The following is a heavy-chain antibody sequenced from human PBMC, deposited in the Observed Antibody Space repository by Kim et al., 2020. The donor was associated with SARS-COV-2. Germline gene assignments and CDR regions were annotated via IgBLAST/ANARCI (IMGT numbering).Heavy chain of an antibody. D-gene: IGHD5-18*01. Sequence: GESLKISCKGSGYSFTSYWIGWVRQMPGKGLEWMGIIYPGDSDTRYSPSFQGQVTISADKSISTAYLQWSSLKASDTAMYYCASFGPLIGYSYGYSYGMDVWGQGTTVTVSS. V-gene: IGHV5-51*01. CDR1: GYSFTSYW. CDR3: ASFGPLIGYSYGYSYGMDV. CDR2: IYPGDSDT. J-gene: IGHJ6*02.